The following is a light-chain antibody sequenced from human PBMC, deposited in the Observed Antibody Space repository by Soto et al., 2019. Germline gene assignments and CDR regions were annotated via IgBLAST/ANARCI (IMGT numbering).Light chain of an antibody. J-gene: IGLJ2*01. Sequence: QSVLTQAPSASGSPGQSVTISCTGTSSDVGAYNHVSWYQQHPGQVPKLMIYEVSNRPSGVSNRFSGSKSGNTASLTISGLQAEDEADYYCTSYTTTSTLVVFGGGTKLTVL. CDR1: SSDVGAYNH. CDR3: TSYTTTSTLVV. CDR2: EVS. V-gene: IGLV2-14*01.